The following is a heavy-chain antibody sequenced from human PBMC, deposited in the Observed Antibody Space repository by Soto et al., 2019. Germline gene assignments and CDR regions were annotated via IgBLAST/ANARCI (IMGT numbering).Heavy chain of an antibody. J-gene: IGHJ4*02. CDR2: IRSKAYGGTT. CDR1: GFTFGDYA. V-gene: IGHV3-49*03. D-gene: IGHD3-3*01. Sequence: PGGSLRLSCTASGFTFGDYAMIWFRQAPGKGLEWVGFIRSKAYGGTTEYAASVKGRFTISRDDSKSIAYLQMNSLKTEDTAVYYCTNAPEYYDFWSGYSPAPDYWGQGTLVTVSS. CDR3: TNAPEYYDFWSGYSPAPDY.